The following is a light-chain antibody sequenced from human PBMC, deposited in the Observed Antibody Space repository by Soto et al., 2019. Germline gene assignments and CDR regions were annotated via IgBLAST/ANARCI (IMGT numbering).Light chain of an antibody. CDR1: QSISSY. J-gene: IGKJ1*01. V-gene: IGKV1-39*01. CDR3: QQSYSTPPT. Sequence: DIQMTQSPSSLSASVGDRVTITCRASQSISSYLNWYQQKPGKAPKLLIYAASSLQSGVTSRFSGSGSGTDFTLTISSLQPEDFATYYCQQSYSTPPTFGQGTKVEI. CDR2: AAS.